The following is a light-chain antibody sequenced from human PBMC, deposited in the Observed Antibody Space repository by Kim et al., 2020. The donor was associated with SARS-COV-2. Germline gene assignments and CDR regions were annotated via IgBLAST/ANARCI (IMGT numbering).Light chain of an antibody. CDR3: LQYKRYPLT. V-gene: IGKV1-5*03. CDR2: KAS. Sequence: DTQMTQSPSPLSASVGDRVTITCRASQNIDRWLAWYQQKPGKAPNLLIYKASTLGSGVPSRLSGSGSGTEFTLTITRLQPDDFATYYCLQYKRYPLTFGGGNKVDIK. J-gene: IGKJ4*01. CDR1: QNIDRW.